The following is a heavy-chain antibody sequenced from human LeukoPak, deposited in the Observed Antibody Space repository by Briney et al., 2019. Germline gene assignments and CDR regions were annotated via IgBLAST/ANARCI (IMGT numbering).Heavy chain of an antibody. CDR3: ARVGLRYFDWLLYSQDFDY. V-gene: IGHV1-8*02. CDR1: GYTFTSYY. Sequence: ASVKVSCKASGYTFTSYYMHWVRQAPGQGLEWMGWMNPNSGNTGYAQKFQGRVTMTRNTSISTAYMELSSLRSEDTAVYYCARVGLRYFDWLLYSQDFDYWGQGTLVTVSS. J-gene: IGHJ4*02. D-gene: IGHD3-9*01. CDR2: MNPNSGNT.